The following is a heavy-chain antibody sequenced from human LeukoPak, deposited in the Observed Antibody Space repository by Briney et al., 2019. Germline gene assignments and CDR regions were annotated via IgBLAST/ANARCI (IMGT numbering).Heavy chain of an antibody. CDR1: GFTVSSTY. CDR2: IDSGGST. V-gene: IGHV3-66*01. D-gene: IGHD2-2*01. CDR3: ARITK. J-gene: IGHJ4*02. Sequence: PGGALRLSCAASGFTVSSTYMVWVRQAPGEGLEWVSVIDSGGSTDHAAYVKGRLTSSRDNLKNTLYLQMNSLRVEDTAVYYSARITKWGQGTLVTVS.